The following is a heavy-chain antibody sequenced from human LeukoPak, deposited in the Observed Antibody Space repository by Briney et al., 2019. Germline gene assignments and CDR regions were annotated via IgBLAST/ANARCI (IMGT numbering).Heavy chain of an antibody. CDR1: GFTFSDYY. J-gene: IGHJ4*02. V-gene: IGHV3-11*01. Sequence: GGSLRLSCAASGFTFSDYYMSWIRQAPGKGLGWVSYISSSGSTIYYADSVKGRFTISRDNAKNSLYLQMNSLRAEDTAVYYCARDCGGDCSLAGDLDYWGQGTLVTVSS. CDR3: ARDCGGDCSLAGDLDY. D-gene: IGHD2-21*02. CDR2: ISSSGSTI.